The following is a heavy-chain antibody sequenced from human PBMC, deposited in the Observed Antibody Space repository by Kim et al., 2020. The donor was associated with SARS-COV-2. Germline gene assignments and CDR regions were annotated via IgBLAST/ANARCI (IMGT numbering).Heavy chain of an antibody. CDR1: GFTFSDYY. D-gene: IGHD3-16*02. V-gene: IGHV3-11*05. Sequence: GGSLRLSCAASGFTFSDYYMSWIRQAPGKGLEWVSYISSSSSYTNYADSVKGLFTISRDNAKNSLYLQMNSLRAEDTAVYYCARVGYDYVWGSYRDYYYFYGMYVWGQGTTVTVSS. CDR3: ARVGYDYVWGSYRDYYYFYGMYV. J-gene: IGHJ6*02. CDR2: ISSSSSYT.